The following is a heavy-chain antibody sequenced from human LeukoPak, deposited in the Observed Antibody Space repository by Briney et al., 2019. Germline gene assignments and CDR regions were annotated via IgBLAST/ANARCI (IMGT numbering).Heavy chain of an antibody. D-gene: IGHD6-13*01. CDR1: GASISRYY. J-gene: IGHJ4*02. CDR3: ARDTTPIAAAGTGDFDY. Sequence: PSETLSLTCTVSGASISRYYWSWIRQPPGKGLEWIGYIYYTGITNYNPSLKSRVTISVDTSKNQFSLRLRSVTAADTAVYYCARDTTPIAAAGTGDFDYWGQGTLVTVSS. CDR2: IYYTGIT. V-gene: IGHV4-59*01.